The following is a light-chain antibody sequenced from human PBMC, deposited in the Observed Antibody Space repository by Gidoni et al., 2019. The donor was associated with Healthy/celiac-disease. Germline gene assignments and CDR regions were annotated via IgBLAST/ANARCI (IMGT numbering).Light chain of an antibody. V-gene: IGKV3-20*01. CDR3: QQYGSSPPVVT. J-gene: IGKJ2*01. CDR2: GAS. Sequence: EIVLTQSPGTLSLSPGERATLSCRASQSVSSSYLAWYQQKPGQAPRLLIYGASSRATGIPDRFSGSGSGTDFTLTISRLEPEDFAVYYCQQYGSSPPVVTFGQXTKLEIK. CDR1: QSVSSSY.